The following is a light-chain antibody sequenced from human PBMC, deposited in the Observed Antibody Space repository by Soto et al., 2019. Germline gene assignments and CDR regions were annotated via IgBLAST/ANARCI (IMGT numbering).Light chain of an antibody. J-gene: IGLJ2*01. Sequence: QSALTQPASVSGSPGQSITISCTGTSSDVGGYNYVSWYLQRPGKAPKLMIFDVTYRPSGVSNRFSGSKSGDTASLTISGLQAGDEGDYYCSSYTSRGTLVFGGGTKVTVL. CDR2: DVT. V-gene: IGLV2-14*01. CDR1: SSDVGGYNY. CDR3: SSYTSRGTLV.